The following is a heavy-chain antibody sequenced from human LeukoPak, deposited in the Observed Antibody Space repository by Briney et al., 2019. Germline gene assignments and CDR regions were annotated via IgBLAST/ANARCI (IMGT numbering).Heavy chain of an antibody. Sequence: GESLKISCKGSGYSFTSYWIGWVRQMPGKGLEWMGIIYPGDSSTRYSPSLQGQVTISADKTISTAYLQWSSLKASDNAMYYCARHMRAKPFDYWGQGTLVTVSS. CDR2: IYPGDSST. V-gene: IGHV5-51*01. D-gene: IGHD2-2*01. CDR1: GYSFTSYW. CDR3: ARHMRAKPFDY. J-gene: IGHJ4*02.